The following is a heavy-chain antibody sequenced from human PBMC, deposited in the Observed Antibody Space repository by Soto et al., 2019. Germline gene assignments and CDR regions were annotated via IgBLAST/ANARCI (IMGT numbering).Heavy chain of an antibody. CDR1: GYSISSGYY. CDR2: IYHSGST. Sequence: SETLSLTCTVSGYSISSGYYWGWIRQPPGKGLEWIGSIYHSGSTYYNPPLKSRVTISVDTSKNQFSLKLSSVTAADTAVYYCASDEGGHNWFDPWGQGTLVTVSS. V-gene: IGHV4-38-2*02. CDR3: ASDEGGHNWFDP. D-gene: IGHD2-15*01. J-gene: IGHJ5*02.